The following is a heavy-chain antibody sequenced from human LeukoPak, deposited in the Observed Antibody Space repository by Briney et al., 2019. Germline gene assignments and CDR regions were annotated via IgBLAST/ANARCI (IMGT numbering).Heavy chain of an antibody. Sequence: PSETLSLACTVAAGSISSSSYYWSWIRQPAVKGLEWIGRIYTNGSTNYNPSLKSRVSISADTSKNQFSLNLSSVTAADTAVYYCAIRGPSGSEGRAFDYWGQGALVTVSS. CDR1: AGSISSSSYY. CDR2: IYTNGST. D-gene: IGHD3-10*01. CDR3: AIRGPSGSEGRAFDY. J-gene: IGHJ4*02. V-gene: IGHV4-61*02.